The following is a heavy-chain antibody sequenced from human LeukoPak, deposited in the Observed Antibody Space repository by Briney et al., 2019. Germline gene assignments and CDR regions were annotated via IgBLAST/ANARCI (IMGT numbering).Heavy chain of an antibody. CDR1: GFTFSDYN. Sequence: GGSLRLSCAASGFTFSDYNMNWVRQAPGKGPEWVSSISGSSTYIYYADSVKGRFTISRDNAKNSLYLQMNSLRAEDTAVYYCARGRWYCSGGSCFTDAFDIWGQGTMVTVSP. V-gene: IGHV3-21*01. CDR3: ARGRWYCSGGSCFTDAFDI. CDR2: ISGSSTYI. D-gene: IGHD2-15*01. J-gene: IGHJ3*02.